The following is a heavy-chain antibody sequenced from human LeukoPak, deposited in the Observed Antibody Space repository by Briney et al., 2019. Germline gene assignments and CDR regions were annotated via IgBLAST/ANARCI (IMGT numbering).Heavy chain of an antibody. J-gene: IGHJ6*03. V-gene: IGHV4-39*01. Sequence: PSETLSLTCTVSGGSISSSSYYWGWIRQPPGKGLEWIGSIYYSGSTYYNPSLKSRVTISVDTSKNQFSLKLSSVTAADTAVYYCASLNYLFGVGTPSLGYYMDVWGKGTTVTVSS. CDR1: GGSISSSSYY. CDR3: ASLNYLFGVGTPSLGYYMDV. CDR2: IYYSGST. D-gene: IGHD3-3*01.